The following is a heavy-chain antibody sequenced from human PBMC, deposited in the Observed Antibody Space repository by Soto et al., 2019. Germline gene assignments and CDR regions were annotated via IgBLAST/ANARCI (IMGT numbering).Heavy chain of an antibody. V-gene: IGHV5-51*01. Sequence: PGQSHRNCDSVSGCSFTSYCVGWMSQMPGKGLEWMGTIYPGDSDTRYSPSFQGQVTISADKSISTAYLQWSSLKASDTAMYYCARLDTAMVPFDYWGQGTRVTVSS. CDR3: ARLDTAMVPFDY. CDR2: IYPGDSDT. D-gene: IGHD5-18*01. CDR1: GCSFTSYC. J-gene: IGHJ4*02.